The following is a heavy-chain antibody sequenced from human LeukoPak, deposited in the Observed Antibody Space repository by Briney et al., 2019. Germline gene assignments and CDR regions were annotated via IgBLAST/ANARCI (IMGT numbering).Heavy chain of an antibody. D-gene: IGHD6-25*01. CDR2: ISSSSSTI. CDR1: GFTFSSYS. Sequence: GGSLRLSCAASGFTFSSYSMNWVRQAPGKGLEWVSYISSSSSTIYYADSVKGRFTISRDNAKNSLYLQITRLRAEDTAVYYCASPWAATKPDPFDIWGQGTMVTVSS. J-gene: IGHJ3*02. V-gene: IGHV3-48*01. CDR3: ASPWAATKPDPFDI.